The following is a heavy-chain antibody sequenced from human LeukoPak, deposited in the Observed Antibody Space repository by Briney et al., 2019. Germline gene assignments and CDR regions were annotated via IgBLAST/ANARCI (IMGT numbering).Heavy chain of an antibody. CDR2: IYYSGST. V-gene: IGHV4-59*01. D-gene: IGHD2-2*01. J-gene: IGHJ6*03. CDR3: ARVKYRDYYYYYMDV. CDR1: GGSISSYY. Sequence: SETLSLTCTVSGGSISSYYWSWLRQPPGKGLEWIGYIYYSGSTNYNPSLKSRVTISVDTSKNQLSLKLSSVTAADTAVYYCARVKYRDYYYYYMDVWGKGTTVTVSS.